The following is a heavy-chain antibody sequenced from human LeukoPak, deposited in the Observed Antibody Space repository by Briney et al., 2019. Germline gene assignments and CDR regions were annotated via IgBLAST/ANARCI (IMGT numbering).Heavy chain of an antibody. CDR2: TYYRSEWFN. CDR3: ARGGLRGFDY. V-gene: IGHV6-1*01. J-gene: IGHJ4*02. Sequence: SQTLSLTCAISGDSVSSNGAAWTWIRQSPSRGLEWLGRTYYRSEWFNDYAVSVESRITVTPDTSKNQVSLHLNSVTPEDTAVYYCARGGLRGFDYWGQGTLVTVSS. CDR1: GDSVSSNGAA. D-gene: IGHD3-10*01.